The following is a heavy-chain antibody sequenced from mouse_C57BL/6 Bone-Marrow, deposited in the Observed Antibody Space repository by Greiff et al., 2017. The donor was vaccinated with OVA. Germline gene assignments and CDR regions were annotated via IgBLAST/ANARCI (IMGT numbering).Heavy chain of an antibody. D-gene: IGHD2-4*01. CDR3: ARDGDYHYYAMDY. Sequence: VQLQQPGAELVKPGASVKMSCKASGYTFTSYWITWVKQRPGQGLEWIGDIYPGSGSTNYNEKFKSKATLTVDTSSSTAYMQLSSLTSEDSAVYYCARDGDYHYYAMDYLGQGTSVTVSS. J-gene: IGHJ4*01. V-gene: IGHV1-55*01. CDR1: GYTFTSYW. CDR2: IYPGSGST.